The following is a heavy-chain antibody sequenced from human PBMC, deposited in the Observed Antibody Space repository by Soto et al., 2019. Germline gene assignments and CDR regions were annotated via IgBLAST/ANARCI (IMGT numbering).Heavy chain of an antibody. V-gene: IGHV4-34*01. CDR2: INHSGST. CDR3: AREDYYDSSGYYYAADY. Sequence: SETLSLTCAVYGGSFSGYYWSWIRQPPGKGLEWIGEINHSGSTNYNPSLKSRVTISVDTSKNQFSLKLSSVTAADTAVYYCAREDYYDSSGYYYAADYWGQRTLVTVSS. CDR1: GGSFSGYY. J-gene: IGHJ4*02. D-gene: IGHD3-22*01.